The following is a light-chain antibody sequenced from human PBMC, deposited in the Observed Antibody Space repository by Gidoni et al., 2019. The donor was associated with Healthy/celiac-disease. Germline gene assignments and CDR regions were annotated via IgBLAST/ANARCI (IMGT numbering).Light chain of an antibody. CDR1: VLAKKY. J-gene: IGLJ3*02. V-gene: IGLV3-27*01. CDR2: QDS. CDR3: YSAADNNLWV. Sequence: SYELTQPSSVSVSPGQTARITCSGDVLAKKYARWFQQKPGQAPVLVIYQDSERPSGIPERFSGSSSGTTVTLTISGAQVEDEADYYCYSAADNNLWVFGGGTKLTVL.